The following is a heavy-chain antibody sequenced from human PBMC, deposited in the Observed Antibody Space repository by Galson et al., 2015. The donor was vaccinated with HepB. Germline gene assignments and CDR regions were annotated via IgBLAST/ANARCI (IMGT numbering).Heavy chain of an antibody. D-gene: IGHD2-21*01. Sequence: SLRLSCAASGLTFRRSGMHWVRQAPGEGLEWLAVIQHVGSPIRYADSVKGRFTVSRDNSKNTLYLEMNNLRAEDTAVYYCARETSRIVFHAFDIWGQGTMVTVSS. CDR3: ARETSRIVFHAFDI. CDR1: GLTFRRSG. V-gene: IGHV3-33*01. J-gene: IGHJ3*02. CDR2: IQHVGSPI.